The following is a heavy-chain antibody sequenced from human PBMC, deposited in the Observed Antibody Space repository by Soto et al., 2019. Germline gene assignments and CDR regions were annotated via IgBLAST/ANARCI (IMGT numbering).Heavy chain of an antibody. J-gene: IGHJ4*02. CDR2: ISRSGEII. Sequence: PGGSLGLSCVDSGSTFSTYSMNWVRQAPGKGLEWVSYISRSGEIIYYADSVKGRFTISRDNAKNSLLLQMSSLRDEDTAIYYCAKTYNDATLYWGQGTQVTVSS. D-gene: IGHD3-22*01. CDR3: AKTYNDATLY. V-gene: IGHV3-48*02. CDR1: GSTFSTYS.